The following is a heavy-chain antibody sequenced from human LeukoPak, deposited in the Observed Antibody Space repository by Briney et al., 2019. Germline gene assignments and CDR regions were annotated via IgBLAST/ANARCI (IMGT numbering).Heavy chain of an antibody. J-gene: IGHJ4*02. CDR3: ARVAYCSGGSCYEEPFDY. CDR2: MSSSDDGR. D-gene: IGHD2-15*01. Sequence: GGSLRLSCAASGFTFSSYAMSWVRQAPGKGLEWVSAMSSSDDGRYYAASVKGRFTISRDNSKNTLFLQMNSLRAEDTAVYYCARVAYCSGGSCYEEPFDYWGQGTLVTVSS. CDR1: GFTFSSYA. V-gene: IGHV3-23*01.